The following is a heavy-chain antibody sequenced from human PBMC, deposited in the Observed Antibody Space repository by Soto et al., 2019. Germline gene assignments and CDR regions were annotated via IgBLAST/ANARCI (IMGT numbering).Heavy chain of an antibody. CDR1: GFTFSNYW. D-gene: IGHD2-8*02. J-gene: IGHJ4*02. CDR2: IKQDGSET. V-gene: IGHV3-7*01. Sequence: EVQLVESGGGLVQPGGSLRLSCAASGFTFSNYWMTWVRQAPGNGLEWVANIKQDGSETNFVDSVKGRFTISRDNAKNSLYLQMNSLRAEDTAVYYCARALVNGGDYWGQGTLVTVSS. CDR3: ARALVNGGDY.